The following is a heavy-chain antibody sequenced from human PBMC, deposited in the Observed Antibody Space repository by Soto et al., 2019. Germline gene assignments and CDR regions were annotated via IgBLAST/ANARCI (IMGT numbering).Heavy chain of an antibody. V-gene: IGHV3-30-3*01. J-gene: IGHJ4*02. CDR3: ARPDYGSGSYPDY. Sequence: QVQLVGSGGGVVQPGRSLRLSCTASGFTFSSYAMHWVRQAPGKGLEWVAVISYDGSNKYYADSVKGRFTISRDNSKNTLFLQMNSLRAEDTAVYYCARPDYGSGSYPDYWGQGTLVTVSS. CDR1: GFTFSSYA. CDR2: ISYDGSNK. D-gene: IGHD3-10*01.